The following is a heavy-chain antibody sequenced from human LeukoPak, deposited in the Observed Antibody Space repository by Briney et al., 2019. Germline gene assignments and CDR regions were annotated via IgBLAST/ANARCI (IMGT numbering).Heavy chain of an antibody. J-gene: IGHJ3*02. V-gene: IGHV4-39*07. CDR1: GGSISSSSYY. CDR3: ARDRGESYYGSGDAFDI. Sequence: SETLSLTCTVSGGSISSSSYYWGWIRQPPGKGLEWIGSIYYSGSTYYNPSLKSRVTISVDTSKNQFSLKLSSVTAADTAVYYCARDRGESYYGSGDAFDIWGQGTMVTVSS. CDR2: IYYSGST. D-gene: IGHD3-10*01.